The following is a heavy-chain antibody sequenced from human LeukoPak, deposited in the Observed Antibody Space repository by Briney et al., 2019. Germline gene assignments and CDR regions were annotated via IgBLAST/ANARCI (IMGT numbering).Heavy chain of an antibody. D-gene: IGHD1-26*01. CDR2: TYYRSKWYY. V-gene: IGHV6-1*01. CDR1: GDSVSSNSDA. CDR3: ARDPVGGSTIFDY. Sequence: SQTLSLTCAVSGDSVSSNSDAWDWIRQSPSRGLEWLGRTYYRSKWYYDYAVAVKSRVSINPDTSKNQFSLQLSSVTPEDTAVYYCARDPVGGSTIFDYWGQGTLVTVSS. J-gene: IGHJ4*02.